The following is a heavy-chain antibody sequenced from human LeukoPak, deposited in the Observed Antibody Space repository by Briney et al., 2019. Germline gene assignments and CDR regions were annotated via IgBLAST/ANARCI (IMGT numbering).Heavy chain of an antibody. Sequence: PGGSLRLSCAASGFSLSSYGMHWVRQAPGKGLEWVAVISYDGYNKYYADSVKGRCTVSRDNFKNTLDLQMNSLIAEDTGVYYCARGSRDGYNSFDYWGQGTPVTVSS. CDR1: GFSLSSYG. V-gene: IGHV3-30*03. J-gene: IGHJ4*02. D-gene: IGHD5-24*01. CDR2: ISYDGYNK. CDR3: ARGSRDGYNSFDY.